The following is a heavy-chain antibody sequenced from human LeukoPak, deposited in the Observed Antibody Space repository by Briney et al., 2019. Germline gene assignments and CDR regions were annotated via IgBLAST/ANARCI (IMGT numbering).Heavy chain of an antibody. CDR3: ARDNLWAFDI. CDR1: GFTFSDHY. V-gene: IGHV3-11*06. Sequence: PGGSLRLSCEVSGFTFSDHYMSWIRQAPGKRLEWVSYISSGSTYTNYADSVKGRFSISRDSAKNSLFLQMNSLRDEDTAVYYCARDNLWAFDIWGQGTMVTVSS. D-gene: IGHD3-10*01. J-gene: IGHJ3*02. CDR2: ISSGSTYT.